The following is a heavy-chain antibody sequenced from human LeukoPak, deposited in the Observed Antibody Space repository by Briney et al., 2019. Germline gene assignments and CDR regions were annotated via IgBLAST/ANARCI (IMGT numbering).Heavy chain of an antibody. CDR3: ARFSGFQLLTDYYYYGMDV. V-gene: IGHV1-18*01. J-gene: IGHJ6*02. CDR1: GYTFTSYG. Sequence: PVASVKVSCKASGYTFTSYGISWVRQAPGQGLEWMGWISAYNGNTNYAQKFQGRVTITADESTSTAYMELSSLRPEDTAVYYCARFSGFQLLTDYYYYGMDVWGQGTTVTVSS. D-gene: IGHD2-2*01. CDR2: ISAYNGNT.